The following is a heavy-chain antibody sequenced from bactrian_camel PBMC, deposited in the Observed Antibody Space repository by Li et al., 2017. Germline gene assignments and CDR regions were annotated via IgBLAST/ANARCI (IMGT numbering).Heavy chain of an antibody. Sequence: HVQLVESGGGSVQTGGSLTLSCAYPGGAYGNRCMGWFRQAPGKEREGVAAINNDGDAAYADNVKGRFTISRDNAKDTLYLQMDGLKPEDSAMYYCAADQYASGLGSAYRYWGQGTQVTVS. V-gene: IGHV3S53*01. CDR3: AADQYASGLGSAYRY. CDR2: INNDGDA. CDR1: GGAYGNRC. D-gene: IGHD4*01. J-gene: IGHJ4*01.